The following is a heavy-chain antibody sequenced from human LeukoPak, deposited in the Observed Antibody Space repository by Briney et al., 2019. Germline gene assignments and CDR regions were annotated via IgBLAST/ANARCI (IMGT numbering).Heavy chain of an antibody. J-gene: IGHJ4*02. CDR3: ARGLREIAVAVLVY. D-gene: IGHD6-19*01. V-gene: IGHV3-30-3*01. CDR1: GFTFSSYA. CDR2: ISYDGSNK. Sequence: GGSLRLSCAASGFTFSSYAMHWVSQAPGKGLEWVAVISYDGSNKYYADSVKGRFTISRDNSKNTLYLQMNSLRAEDTAVYYCARGLREIAVAVLVYWGQGTLVTVSS.